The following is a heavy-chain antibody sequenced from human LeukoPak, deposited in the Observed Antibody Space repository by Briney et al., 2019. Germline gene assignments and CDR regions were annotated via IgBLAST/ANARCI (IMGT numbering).Heavy chain of an antibody. Sequence: ASVKVSCKASRCTINRYYTNYLRQAPGLRLGWMGIINFSRSRTSYAEKFQGRVTMTRDASTSTVYMELRSLRSEDTAVYYCARENTYGYAYGMDVWGQGTTVTVSS. CDR3: ARENTYGYAYGMDV. J-gene: IGHJ6*02. CDR1: RCTINRYY. D-gene: IGHD5-18*01. CDR2: INFSRSRT. V-gene: IGHV1-46*02.